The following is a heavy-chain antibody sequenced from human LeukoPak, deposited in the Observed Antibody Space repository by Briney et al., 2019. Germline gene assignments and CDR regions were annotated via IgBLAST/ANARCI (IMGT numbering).Heavy chain of an antibody. V-gene: IGHV4-30-4*08. CDR1: GGSISSGDYY. CDR2: IYYSGST. D-gene: IGHD4-11*01. J-gene: IGHJ4*02. Sequence: SQTLSLTCTVSGGSISSGDYYWSWIRQPPGKGLEWIGYIYYSGSTYYNPSLKSRVTISVDTSKNQFSLKLSSVTAADTAVYYCAREEEVTRIFDYCGQGTLVTVSS. CDR3: AREEEVTRIFDY.